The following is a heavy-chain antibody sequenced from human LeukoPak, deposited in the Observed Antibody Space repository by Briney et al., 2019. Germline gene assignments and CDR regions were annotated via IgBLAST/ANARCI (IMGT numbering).Heavy chain of an antibody. V-gene: IGHV1-2*02. CDR2: INPNSGGT. CDR1: GYTFTSYG. CDR3: ARGGLRGDYFDY. D-gene: IGHD5-12*01. J-gene: IGHJ4*02. Sequence: ASVKVSCKASGYTFTSYGISWVRQAPGQGLEWMGWINPNSGGTNYAQKFQGRVTMTRDTSISTAYMELSRLRSEDTAVYYCARGGLRGDYFDYWGQGTLVTVSS.